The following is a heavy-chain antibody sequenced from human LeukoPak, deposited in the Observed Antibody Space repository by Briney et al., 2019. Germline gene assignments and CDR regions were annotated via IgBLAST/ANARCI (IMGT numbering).Heavy chain of an antibody. J-gene: IGHJ3*01. Sequence: QPGGSLRLSCAASGFTFSSYSMSWARQAPGKGLEWVANIRQDGSDKYYLDSVKGRFTISRDNAKNSLYLQMNSLRAGDTAVYYCAREADGFDVWGQGTMVTVSS. CDR1: GFTFSSYS. CDR3: AREADGFDV. CDR2: IRQDGSDK. V-gene: IGHV3-7*01.